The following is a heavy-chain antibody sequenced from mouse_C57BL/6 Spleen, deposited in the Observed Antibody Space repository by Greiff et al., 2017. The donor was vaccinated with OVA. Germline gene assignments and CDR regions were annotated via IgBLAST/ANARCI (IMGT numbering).Heavy chain of an antibody. CDR3: AREGIYDGYYVLFAY. V-gene: IGHV1-53*01. CDR1: GYTFTSYW. Sequence: QVQLQQPGTELVKPGASVKLSCKASGYTFTSYWMPWVKQRPGQGLEWIGNINPSNGGTNYNEKFKSKATLTVDKSSSTAYMQLSSLTSEDSAVYYCAREGIYDGYYVLFAYWGQGTLVTVSA. D-gene: IGHD2-3*01. CDR2: INPSNGGT. J-gene: IGHJ3*01.